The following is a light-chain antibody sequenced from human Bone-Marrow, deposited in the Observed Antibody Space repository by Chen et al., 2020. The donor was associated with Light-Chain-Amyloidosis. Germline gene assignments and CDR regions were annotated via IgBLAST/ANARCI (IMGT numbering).Light chain of an antibody. CDR3: QVWDRSSDRPV. V-gene: IGLV3-21*02. CDR1: NIGSTS. Sequence: SYVLTQPSPGSGAPGQTATMACGGNNIGSTSVHWYQQTPGQAPLLVVYDDSDRPSGIPERLSGSNSGNTATLTISRVEAGDEADYYCQVWDRSSDRPVFGGGTKLTVL. J-gene: IGLJ3*02. CDR2: DDS.